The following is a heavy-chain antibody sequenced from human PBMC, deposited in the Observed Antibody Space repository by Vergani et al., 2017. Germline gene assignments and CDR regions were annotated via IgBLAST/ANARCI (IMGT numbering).Heavy chain of an antibody. Sequence: EVQLLESGGGLVQPGGSLRLSCAASGFTFSSYAMSWVRQAPGKGLEWVSAISGSGGSTYYADSVKGRFTISRDNSKNTLYLQMNRLRAEDTAVYYCAKDLGGGRAYWDYFDYWGQGTLVTVSS. V-gene: IGHV3-23*01. CDR1: GFTFSSYA. D-gene: IGHD3-16*01. J-gene: IGHJ4*02. CDR2: ISGSGGST. CDR3: AKDLGGGRAYWDYFDY.